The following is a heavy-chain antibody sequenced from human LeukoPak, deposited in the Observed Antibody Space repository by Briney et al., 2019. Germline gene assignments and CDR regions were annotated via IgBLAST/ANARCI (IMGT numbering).Heavy chain of an antibody. CDR3: ARRKYYYDSSGHNWFDP. V-gene: IGHV5-51*01. J-gene: IGHJ5*02. Sequence: GESLKISCKGSGYSFSSYWIGWVRQMPGKGLEWMGIIYPGDSDTRYSPSFQGQVTISADRSITTAYVQWSSLQASDTAMYYCARRKYYYDSSGHNWFDPWGQGTLVTVSS. D-gene: IGHD3-22*01. CDR1: GYSFSSYW. CDR2: IYPGDSDT.